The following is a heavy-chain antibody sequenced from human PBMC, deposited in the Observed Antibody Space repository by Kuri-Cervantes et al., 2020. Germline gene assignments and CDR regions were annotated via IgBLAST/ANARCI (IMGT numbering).Heavy chain of an antibody. V-gene: IGHV4-34*01. Sequence: GSLRLSCAVYGGSFSGYYWSWIRQPPGKGLEWNGEINHSGSTNYNPSLKSRVTISVDTSKNQFSLKLSSVTAADTAVYYCARGSSWYRDWFDPWGQGTLVTVSS. CDR3: ARGSSWYRDWFDP. CDR1: GGSFSGYY. J-gene: IGHJ5*02. CDR2: INHSGST. D-gene: IGHD6-13*01.